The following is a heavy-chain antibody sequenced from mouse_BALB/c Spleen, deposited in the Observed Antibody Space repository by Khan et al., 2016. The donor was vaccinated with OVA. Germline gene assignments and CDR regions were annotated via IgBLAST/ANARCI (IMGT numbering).Heavy chain of an antibody. CDR3: ARGYYFDY. Sequence: QVQLKQSGAELMKPGASVKISCKATGYTFSSYWLEWVKQRPGHGLEWIGEILPGTGSTNYNEKFKGKATFTADTSSNTAYMQLSSLTSEDSAVYYCARGYYFDYWGQGTTLTVSS. V-gene: IGHV1-9*01. CDR2: ILPGTGST. CDR1: GYTFSSYW. J-gene: IGHJ2*01.